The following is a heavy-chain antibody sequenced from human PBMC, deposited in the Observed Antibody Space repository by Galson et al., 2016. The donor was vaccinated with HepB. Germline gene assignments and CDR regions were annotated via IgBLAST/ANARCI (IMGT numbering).Heavy chain of an antibody. CDR3: TTWLSHHFDY. D-gene: IGHD5-12*01. CDR2: IDGPTPNT. V-gene: IGHV3-23*01. Sequence: SLRLSCAASGFTFRNYALSWVRRAPGKGLEWVSHIDGPTPNTHYADSVRGRFSIYRDNSRDTLYLQMDSLTAEDSAIYYCTTWLSHHFDYWGQGTRVNVSS. CDR1: GFTFRNYA. J-gene: IGHJ4*02.